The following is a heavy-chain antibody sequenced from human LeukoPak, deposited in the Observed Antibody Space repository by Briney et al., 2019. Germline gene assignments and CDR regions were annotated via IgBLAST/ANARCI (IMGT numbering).Heavy chain of an antibody. J-gene: IGHJ4*02. V-gene: IGHV1-2*02. CDR2: INPNSGGT. D-gene: IGHD3-9*01. CDR1: GYTFTGYY. CDR3: ARTYYDILTGYLGEYYFDY. Sequence: GASVKVSCKASGYTFTGYYMHWVRQAPGQGLEWMGWINPNSGGTNYAQKFQGRVTMTRDTSISTAYMELSRLRSDDTAVYYCARTYYDILTGYLGEYYFDYWGQGTLVIVSS.